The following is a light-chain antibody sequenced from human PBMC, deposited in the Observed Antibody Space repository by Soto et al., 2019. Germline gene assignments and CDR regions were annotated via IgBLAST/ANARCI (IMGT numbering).Light chain of an antibody. CDR2: GAS. Sequence: IVMTPPPPTPSLSPGEKAPLSCRASQSVSSNLAWYQQKPGQAPRLLIYGASTRATGIPARFSGSGSGTEFTLTISSLQSEDFAVYYCQQYNNWPLLFGQGTKVDIK. CDR1: QSVSSN. V-gene: IGKV3-15*01. CDR3: QQYNNWPLL. J-gene: IGKJ1*01.